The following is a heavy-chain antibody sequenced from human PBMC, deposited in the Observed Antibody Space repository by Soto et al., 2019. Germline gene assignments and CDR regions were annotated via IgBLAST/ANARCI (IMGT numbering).Heavy chain of an antibody. D-gene: IGHD3-3*01. Sequence: EVRLFASGGGWVEPGASLRLSCAASGFIFKDFAMIWVRQAPGKGLEWGSTITTSDDITYSADSVRGRFTISRDNSANILFLQMSSMGGDDTATYYCTKGDSSGYFDPSSGYSTPDHWGQGTLVTVSS. V-gene: IGHV3-23*01. CDR3: TKGDSSGYFDPSSGYSTPDH. CDR1: GFIFKDFA. J-gene: IGHJ5*02. CDR2: ITTSDDIT.